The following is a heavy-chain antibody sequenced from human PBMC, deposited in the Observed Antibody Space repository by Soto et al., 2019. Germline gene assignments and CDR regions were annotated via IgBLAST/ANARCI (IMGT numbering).Heavy chain of an antibody. CDR2: IDHSGST. V-gene: IGHV4-34*01. Sequence: QVQLQQWGAGLLKPSETLSLTCAVYGGSFTDYYWSWIRQAPGRGLVWIGEIDHSGSTYYNPSLKSRVTISVDTSKNQFSLKLSSVTAADTAVYYCARGLVRRVIIQYTSFFDYWGQGTLVSVSS. J-gene: IGHJ4*02. CDR3: ARGLVRRVIIQYTSFFDY. D-gene: IGHD3-10*01. CDR1: GGSFTDYY.